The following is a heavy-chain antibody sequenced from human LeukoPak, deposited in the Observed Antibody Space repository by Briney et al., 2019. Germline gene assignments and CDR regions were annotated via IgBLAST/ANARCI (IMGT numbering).Heavy chain of an antibody. D-gene: IGHD2-2*02. V-gene: IGHV3-9*01. Sequence: GRSLRLSCAASGFTFDDYAMHWVRQAPGKGLEWVSGISWNSGSIGYADSVKGRSTISRDNAKNSLYLQMNSLRAEDTALYYCAKASCSSTSCYTLDYWGQGTLVTVSS. CDR3: AKASCSSTSCYTLDY. CDR2: ISWNSGSI. CDR1: GFTFDDYA. J-gene: IGHJ4*02.